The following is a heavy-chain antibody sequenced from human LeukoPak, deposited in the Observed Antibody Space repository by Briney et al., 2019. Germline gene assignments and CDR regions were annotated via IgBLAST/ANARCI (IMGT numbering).Heavy chain of an antibody. V-gene: IGHV4-34*01. CDR1: GGSFSDYY. CDR3: ARSGRNAFDI. J-gene: IGHJ3*02. D-gene: IGHD1-26*01. CDR2: INHSGST. Sequence: PSETLSLTCAVYGGSFSDYYCSWIRQPPGKGLEWIGEINHSGSTDYNPSLKSRVTISVDTSKNQFSLKLSSVTAADAAVYYCARSGRNAFDIWGQGTMVTVSS.